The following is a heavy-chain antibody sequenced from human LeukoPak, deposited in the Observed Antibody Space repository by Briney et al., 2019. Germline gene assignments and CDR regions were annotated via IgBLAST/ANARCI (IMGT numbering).Heavy chain of an antibody. V-gene: IGHV3-23*01. CDR1: GFTFSSYA. J-gene: IGHJ4*02. CDR3: ARDYTGGWNDY. CDR2: FSGSGGDT. D-gene: IGHD7-27*01. Sequence: GGSLRLSCAASGFTFSSYAMSWVRQAPGKGLEWVSAFSGSGGDTCYADSVKGRFTISRDNAKNSLYLQMTSLRAEDTAVYYCARDYTGGWNDYWGQGTLVTVSS.